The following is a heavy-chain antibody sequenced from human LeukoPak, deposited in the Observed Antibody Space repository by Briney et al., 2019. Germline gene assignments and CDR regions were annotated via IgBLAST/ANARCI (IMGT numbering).Heavy chain of an antibody. CDR2: IIPILGIA. V-gene: IGHV1-69*04. Sequence: SVKVSCKASGGTFSSYAISWVRQAPGQGLEWMGRIIPILGIANYAQKFQGRVTITADKFTSTAYMELSSLRSEDTAVYYCARAQYPRNVDYYFDYWGQGTLVTVSS. CDR3: ARAQYPRNVDYYFDY. J-gene: IGHJ4*02. D-gene: IGHD2-2*01. CDR1: GGTFSSYA.